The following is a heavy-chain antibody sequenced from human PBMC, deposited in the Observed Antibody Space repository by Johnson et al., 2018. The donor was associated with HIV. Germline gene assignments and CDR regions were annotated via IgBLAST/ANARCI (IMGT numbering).Heavy chain of an antibody. V-gene: IGHV3-30*02. CDR2: IRYDGSNK. D-gene: IGHD3-16*01. CDR3: ARDRLMTATLFPDAFDI. CDR1: GFTFSSYG. Sequence: VQLVESGGGVVQPGGSLRLSCAASGFTFSSYGMHWVRQAPGKGLEWVAFIRYDGSNKYYADSVKGRFTISRDNSKNMTDLQMNSLRAEDTAVYYCARDRLMTATLFPDAFDIWGQGTMVTVSS. J-gene: IGHJ3*02.